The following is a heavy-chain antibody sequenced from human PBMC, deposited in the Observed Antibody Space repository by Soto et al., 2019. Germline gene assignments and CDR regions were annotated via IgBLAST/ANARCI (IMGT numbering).Heavy chain of an antibody. V-gene: IGHV2-5*01. CDR2: IYWHDDK. Sequence: SGPTLVNPTPTLTLTCTFSGFSLSTTGLGVRWIRHPPGKALDWLALIYWHDDKRYSKSLKSRLTITKDTSKNQVVLTMTNMDPVDTATYYCAHRGGAAVGLYYFDYWGQGALVTVSS. CDR3: AHRGGAAVGLYYFDY. CDR1: GFSLSTTGLG. J-gene: IGHJ4*02. D-gene: IGHD6-13*01.